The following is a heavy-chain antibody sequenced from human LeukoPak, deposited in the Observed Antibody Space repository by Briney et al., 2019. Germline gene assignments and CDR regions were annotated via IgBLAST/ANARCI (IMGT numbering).Heavy chain of an antibody. CDR2: ISGSGGST. J-gene: IGHJ4*02. V-gene: IGHV3-23*01. CDR3: AKYRRGGDTAMVTSD. D-gene: IGHD5-18*01. Sequence: GGSLRLSCVASGFTVSSNYMSWVRRAPGKGLEWVSAISGSGGSTYYADSVKGRFTISRDNSKNTLYLQMNSLRAEDTAVYYCAKYRRGGDTAMVTSDWGQGTLVTVSS. CDR1: GFTVSSNY.